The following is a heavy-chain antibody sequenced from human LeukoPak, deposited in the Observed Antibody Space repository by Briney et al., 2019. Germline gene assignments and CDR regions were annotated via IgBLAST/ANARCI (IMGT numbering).Heavy chain of an antibody. J-gene: IGHJ6*02. CDR3: ARASVVRISTEITIFGVVPSLYYYYGMDV. CDR1: GGTFSSYA. Sequence: SVKVSCKASGGTFSSYAISWVRQAPGQGLEWMGGIIPIFGTANYAQKFQGRVTITADESTSTAYMELGSLRSEDTAVYYCARASVVRISTEITIFGVVPSLYYYYGMDVWGQGTTVTVSS. D-gene: IGHD3-3*01. CDR2: IIPIFGTA. V-gene: IGHV1-69*13.